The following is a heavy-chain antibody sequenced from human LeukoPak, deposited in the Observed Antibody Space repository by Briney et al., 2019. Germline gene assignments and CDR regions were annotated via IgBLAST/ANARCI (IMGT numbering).Heavy chain of an antibody. CDR1: GFTFSNYA. D-gene: IGHD6-19*01. CDR2: ISGSASST. Sequence: GGSLRLSCAASGFTFSNYAMSWVRQAPGKGLERVSAISGSASSTYHADSVKGRFTISRDNAKNSLYLQMNSLRAEDTAFYYCARGLIAVAGSLDYWGQGTLVTVSS. V-gene: IGHV3-23*01. J-gene: IGHJ4*02. CDR3: ARGLIAVAGSLDY.